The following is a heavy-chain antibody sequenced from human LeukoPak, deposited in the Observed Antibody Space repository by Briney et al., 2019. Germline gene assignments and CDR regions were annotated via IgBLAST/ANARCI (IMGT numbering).Heavy chain of an antibody. D-gene: IGHD2-2*01. CDR1: GYSFTSYG. CDR3: ARDLGDIVVIPTAISLP. Sequence: ASVKVSCMASGYSFTSYGISWVRQAPGQGLEWMGWISAYNGNTKYAQKLQGRVTMTTDTSTSTAYMELRSLRSDDTAVYYCARDLGDIVVIPTAISLPWGQGTLVTVSS. CDR2: ISAYNGNT. J-gene: IGHJ5*02. V-gene: IGHV1-18*01.